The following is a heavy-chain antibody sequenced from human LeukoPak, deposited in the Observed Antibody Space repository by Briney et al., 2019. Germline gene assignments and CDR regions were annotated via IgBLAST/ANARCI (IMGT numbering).Heavy chain of an antibody. CDR1: GGTFSSYA. CDR3: ARAPSSSDWFDP. CDR2: IIPIFGTA. D-gene: IGHD6-13*01. V-gene: IGHV1-69*05. J-gene: IGHJ5*02. Sequence: SVKVSCKASGGTFSSYAISWVRQAPGQGLEWIGRIIPIFGTANYAQKFQGRVTITTDESTSTAYMELSSLRSEDTAVYYCARAPSSSDWFDPWGQGTLVTVSS.